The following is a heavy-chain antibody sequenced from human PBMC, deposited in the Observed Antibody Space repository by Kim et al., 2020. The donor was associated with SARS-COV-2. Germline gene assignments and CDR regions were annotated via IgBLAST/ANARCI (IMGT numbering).Heavy chain of an antibody. Sequence: SRSTNYNPYLRSRVTMAVDTSKNQCSLKLSSVTAADTAVYYCAQGYAFDIWGRGTMLTVSS. CDR3: AQGYAFDI. CDR2: SRST. D-gene: IGHD5-18*01. J-gene: IGHJ3*02. V-gene: IGHV4-4*07.